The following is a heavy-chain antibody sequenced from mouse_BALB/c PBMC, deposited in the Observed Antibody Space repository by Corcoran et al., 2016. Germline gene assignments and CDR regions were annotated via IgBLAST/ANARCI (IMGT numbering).Heavy chain of an antibody. CDR1: GYTFTSYV. Sequence: EFQLQQSGPGLVKPGAPVKMSCKASGYTFTSYVMQWVKQKPGQGLEWIGYINPYNDGTKYNEKFKGKATLTSDKSSSTAYMELSSLTSEDSAVYYCAEGRGFAYWGQGTLVTVSA. J-gene: IGHJ3*01. CDR2: INPYNDGT. CDR3: AEGRGFAY. D-gene: IGHD3-3*01. V-gene: IGHV1S136*01.